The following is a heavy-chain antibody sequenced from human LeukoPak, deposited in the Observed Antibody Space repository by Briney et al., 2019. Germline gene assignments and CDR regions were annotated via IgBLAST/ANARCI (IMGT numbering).Heavy chain of an antibody. CDR3: ARDSVPVAGNYYYGMDV. J-gene: IGHJ6*02. CDR2: IWYDGSNK. Sequence: PGGSLRLSCAASGFTFSSYGMHWVRQAPGKGLEWVAVIWYDGSNKYYADSVKGRFTISRHNSKNTLYLQMNSLRAEDTAVYYCARDSVPVAGNYYYGMDVWGQGTTVTVSS. V-gene: IGHV3-33*01. CDR1: GFTFSSYG. D-gene: IGHD6-19*01.